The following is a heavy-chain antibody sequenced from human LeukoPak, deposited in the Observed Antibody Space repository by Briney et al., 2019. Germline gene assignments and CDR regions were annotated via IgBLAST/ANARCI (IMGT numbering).Heavy chain of an antibody. J-gene: IGHJ1*01. D-gene: IGHD4-17*01. CDR3: ARGSPLGPQRFYGDYVHAEYFQH. CDR1: GFTFDDYT. V-gene: IGHV3-30-3*01. Sequence: PGGSLRLSCAASGFTFDDYTMNWVRQAPGKGLEWVAVISYDGSNKYYADSVKGRFTISRDNSKNTLYLQMNSLRAEDTAVYYCARGSPLGPQRFYGDYVHAEYFQHWGQGTLVTVSS. CDR2: ISYDGSNK.